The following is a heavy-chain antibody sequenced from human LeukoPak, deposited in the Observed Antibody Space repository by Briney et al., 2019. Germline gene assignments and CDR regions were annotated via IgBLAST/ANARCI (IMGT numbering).Heavy chain of an antibody. V-gene: IGHV4-4*07. D-gene: IGHD5-18*01. CDR1: GGSISSYY. CDR2: IYTSGST. J-gene: IGHJ5*02. Sequence: EXXSLTCTVSGGSISSYYWSWIRQPAGKGLEWIGRIYTSGSTNYNPSLKSRVTISVDTSKTQFSLKLSSVTAADTAVYYCARDRRYSYGTGFDPWGQGTLVTVSS. CDR3: ARDRRYSYGTGFDP.